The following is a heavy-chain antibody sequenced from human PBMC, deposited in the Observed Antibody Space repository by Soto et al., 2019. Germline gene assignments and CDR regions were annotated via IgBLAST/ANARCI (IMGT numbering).Heavy chain of an antibody. CDR2: IWYDGSNK. D-gene: IGHD1-1*01. J-gene: IGHJ6*03. CDR1: RFTFSSYG. V-gene: IGHV3-33*08. Sequence: GGSLRPSCGASRFTFSSYGMHWVRQAPGKGLEWVAIIWYDGSNKYYADSVKGRFTISRDNSKNTLYLQMNSLRAEDTAVYYCARGERFGESYYYCMDVWGKGTTVTVSS. CDR3: ARGERFGESYYYCMDV.